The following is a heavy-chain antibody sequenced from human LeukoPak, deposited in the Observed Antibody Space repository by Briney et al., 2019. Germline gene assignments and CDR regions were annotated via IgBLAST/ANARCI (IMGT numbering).Heavy chain of an antibody. CDR3: ARGVILTVSNYYYYYMDV. CDR1: GGSISSGGYY. J-gene: IGHJ6*03. Sequence: SETLSLTCTVSGGSISSGGYYWSWIRQHPGKGLEWIGYIYYSGSTYYNPSLKSRVTISVDTSKNQFSLKLSSVTAADTAVYYCARGVILTVSNYYYYYMDVWGKGTTVTVSS. CDR2: IYYSGST. V-gene: IGHV4-31*03. D-gene: IGHD3-9*01.